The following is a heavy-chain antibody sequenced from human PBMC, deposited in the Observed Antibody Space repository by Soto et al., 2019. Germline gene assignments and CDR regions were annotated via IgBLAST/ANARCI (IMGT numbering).Heavy chain of an antibody. V-gene: IGHV1-18*01. CDR2: ISAYNGNT. D-gene: IGHD3-10*01. CDR1: GYTFTSYG. CDR3: ARETPYGSGPYYYYGMDV. J-gene: IGHJ6*02. Sequence: ALVKVSCKASGYTFTSYGISWVRQAPGQGLEWMGWISAYNGNTNYAQKLQGRVTMTTDTSTSTAYMELRSLRSDDTAVYYCARETPYGSGPYYYYGMDVWGQGTTVTVSS.